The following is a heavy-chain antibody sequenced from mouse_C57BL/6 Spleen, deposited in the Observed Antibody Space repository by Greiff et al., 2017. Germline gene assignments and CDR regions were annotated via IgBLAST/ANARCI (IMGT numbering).Heavy chain of an antibody. CDR1: GYTFTSYW. V-gene: IGHV1-72*01. Sequence: QVQLKQPGAELVKPGASVKLSCKVSGYTFTSYWMHWVKQRPGRGLEWIGRIDPNSGGTKYNEKFKSKATLTVDKPSSTAYMQLSSLTSEDSAVYYCARYYYGSSSWFAYWGQGTRVTVSA. CDR2: IDPNSGGT. CDR3: ARYYYGSSSWFAY. J-gene: IGHJ3*01. D-gene: IGHD1-1*01.